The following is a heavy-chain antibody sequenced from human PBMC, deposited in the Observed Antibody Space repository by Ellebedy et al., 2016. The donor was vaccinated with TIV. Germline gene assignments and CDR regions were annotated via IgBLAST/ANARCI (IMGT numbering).Heavy chain of an antibody. CDR1: GYYISTGYY. D-gene: IGHD6-13*01. V-gene: IGHV4-38-2*01. Sequence: SETLSLTCRASGYYISTGYYSGWIRQPPGKWLEWLASITHFENTFYNYYHPSLKSRVTISVDMPKNQFPLKLTSVTAADTAVYFCARSGYSTFDFDFWGQGTLVNVSS. CDR3: ARSGYSTFDFDF. CDR2: ITHFENT. J-gene: IGHJ4*02.